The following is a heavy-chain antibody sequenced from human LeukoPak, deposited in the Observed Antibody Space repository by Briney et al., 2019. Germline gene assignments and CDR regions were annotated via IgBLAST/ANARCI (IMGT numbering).Heavy chain of an antibody. CDR3: ARNLGYYGSGSYFSQTDY. CDR2: INPNSGGT. V-gene: IGHV1-2*02. D-gene: IGHD3-10*01. CDR1: GYTVTGYY. J-gene: IGHJ4*02. Sequence: ASVKVSCKASGYTVTGYYMHWVRQAPGQGLEWMGWINPNSGGTNYAQKFQGRVTMTRDTSISTAYMELSRLRSDDTAVYYCARNLGYYGSGSYFSQTDYWGQGTLVTVSS.